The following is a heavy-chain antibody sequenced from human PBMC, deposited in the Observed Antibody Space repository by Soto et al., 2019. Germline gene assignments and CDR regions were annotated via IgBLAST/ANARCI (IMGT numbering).Heavy chain of an antibody. D-gene: IGHD2-21*01. V-gene: IGHV1-18*01. CDR1: GYTFTSYA. Sequence: QVQLVQSGAEVKKPGAAVKVSCKASGYTFTSYAISWVRQAPGQGLEWMGCISSYNGNTNYAQKLQGRVTLTTDTSTTTAYMELRGLRSDATAMYSCAIGTYGDYWGQGTLVTVSS. J-gene: IGHJ4*02. CDR2: ISSYNGNT. CDR3: AIGTYGDY.